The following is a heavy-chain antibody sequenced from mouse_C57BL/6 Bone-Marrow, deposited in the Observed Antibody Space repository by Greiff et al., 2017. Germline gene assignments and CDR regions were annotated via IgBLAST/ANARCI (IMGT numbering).Heavy chain of an antibody. Sequence: VQLKESGPGLVAPSQSLSITCTVSGFSLTSYAISWVRQPPGKGLEWLGVIWTGGGTNYNSALKSRMSISKDNSKSQVFLKMNSLQTDDTARYYWARNCGDGQLSPYFDYWGQGTTLTVSS. CDR3: ARNCGDGQLSPYFDY. CDR1: GFSLTSYA. D-gene: IGHD3-2*02. CDR2: IWTGGGT. J-gene: IGHJ2*01. V-gene: IGHV2-9-1*01.